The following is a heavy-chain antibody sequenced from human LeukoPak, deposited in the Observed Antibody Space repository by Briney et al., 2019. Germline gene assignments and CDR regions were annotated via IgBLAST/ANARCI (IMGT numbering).Heavy chain of an antibody. CDR1: AGSITSGGYY. V-gene: IGHV4-31*03. CDR2: IYYSGST. Sequence: SQTRSLTCTVAAGSITSGGYYWSRIRQHPGNGLEWTGFIYYSGSTYYNPSPKSRFTRSVDTSKNQFSLKLSSVTAADTAVYYCARVIAAAGTEWFDPWGQGTLVTVSS. CDR3: ARVIAAAGTEWFDP. D-gene: IGHD6-13*01. J-gene: IGHJ5*02.